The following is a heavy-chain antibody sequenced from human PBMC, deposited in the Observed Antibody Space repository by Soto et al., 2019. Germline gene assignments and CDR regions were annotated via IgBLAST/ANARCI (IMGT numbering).Heavy chain of an antibody. CDR3: AKDRYRAQIKDFDY. CDR2: ISGSGGST. J-gene: IGHJ4*02. Sequence: PGGSLRLSCAASGFTFSSFAMSWVRHAPGKGLEWVSAISGSGGSTYYADSVKGRFTISRDNSKNTLYLQMNSLRPEDTAVYYCAKDRYRAQIKDFDYWGQGTLVTVSS. V-gene: IGHV3-23*01. D-gene: IGHD3-9*01. CDR1: GFTFSSFA.